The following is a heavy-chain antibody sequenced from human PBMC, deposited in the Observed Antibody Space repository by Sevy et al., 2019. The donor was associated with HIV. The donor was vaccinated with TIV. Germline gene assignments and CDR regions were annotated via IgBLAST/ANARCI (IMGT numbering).Heavy chain of an antibody. CDR1: GYSSTSYW. CDR2: IYPGDSDT. J-gene: IGHJ6*02. CDR3: ARNEKGYCSSTSCYPRYYYGMDV. Sequence: GESLKISCKGSGYSSTSYWIGWVRQMPGKGLEWMGIIYPGDSDTRYSPSFQGQVTISADKSISTAYLQWSSLKASDTAMYYCARNEKGYCSSTSCYPRYYYGMDVWGQGTTVTVSS. V-gene: IGHV5-51*01. D-gene: IGHD2-2*01.